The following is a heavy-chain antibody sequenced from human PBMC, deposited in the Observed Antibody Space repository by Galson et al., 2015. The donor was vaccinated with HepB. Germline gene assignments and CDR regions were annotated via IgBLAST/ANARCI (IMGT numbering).Heavy chain of an antibody. CDR2: ISAYNGNT. V-gene: IGHV1-18*04. Sequence: SVKVSCKASGYTFTSYGISWVRQAPGQGLEWMGWISAYNGNTNYAQKLQGRVTMTTDTSTSTAYMELRSLRSDDTAVYYCARDRLRYSYGRDAFDIWGQGTMVTVSS. D-gene: IGHD5-18*01. CDR1: GYTFTSYG. J-gene: IGHJ3*02. CDR3: ARDRLRYSYGRDAFDI.